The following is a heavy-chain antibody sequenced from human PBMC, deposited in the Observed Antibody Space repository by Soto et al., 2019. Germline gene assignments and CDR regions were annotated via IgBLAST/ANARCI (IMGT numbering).Heavy chain of an antibody. V-gene: IGHV3-30*03. CDR3: AIGPPSDYGDYTYFQH. CDR1: GFTFSSYG. CDR2: ISYDGSNK. D-gene: IGHD4-17*01. J-gene: IGHJ1*01. Sequence: SLRLSCAASGFTFSSYGIHWVRQAPGKGLEWVALISYDGSNKYYADSVKGRFIISRDNSKNTLYLQMNSLRAEDTAMYYCAIGPPSDYGDYTYFQHXGQGTLVTVSS.